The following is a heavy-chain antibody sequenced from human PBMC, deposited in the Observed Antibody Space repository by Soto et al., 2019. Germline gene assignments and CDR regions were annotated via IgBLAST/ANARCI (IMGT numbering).Heavy chain of an antibody. Sequence: SETLSLTCTVSGGSISSYYWSWIRQPPGKGLEWIGYIYYSGSTNYNPSLKSRVTISVDTSKNQFSLKLSSVTAADTAVYYCARDRQVLYDILTGPYYYYYGMDVWGQGTTVTVSS. CDR3: ARDRQVLYDILTGPYYYYYGMDV. CDR2: IYYSGST. CDR1: GGSISSYY. D-gene: IGHD3-9*01. J-gene: IGHJ6*02. V-gene: IGHV4-59*01.